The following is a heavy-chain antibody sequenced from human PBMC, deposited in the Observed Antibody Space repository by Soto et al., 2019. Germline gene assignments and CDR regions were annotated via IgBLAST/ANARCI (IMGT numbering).Heavy chain of an antibody. CDR2: IIAYNGNT. J-gene: IGHJ6*02. D-gene: IGHD6-13*01. CDR1: GYTFTSYG. Sequence: ASVKVSCKASGYTFTSYGISWVRQAPGQGLEWMGWIIAYNGNTNYAQKLQGRVTMTTDTSTSTAYMELRSLRSDDTAVYYCAVLTGQQLVPIYYYYGMDVWGQGTTVTVSS. CDR3: AVLTGQQLVPIYYYYGMDV. V-gene: IGHV1-18*01.